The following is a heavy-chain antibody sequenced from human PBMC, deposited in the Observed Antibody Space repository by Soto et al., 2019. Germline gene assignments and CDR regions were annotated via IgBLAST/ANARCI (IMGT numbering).Heavy chain of an antibody. CDR1: GGSISSYY. D-gene: IGHD5-12*01. Sequence: ASETLSLTCSVSGGSISSYYWNLIRQPPGKGLEWIGYTYYSGSTNYNPSLKSRVTISVDTSKNQFSLKLSSVTAADTAVYYCAREWLRSKNYMDVWGKGTTVTVSS. CDR3: AREWLRSKNYMDV. CDR2: TYYSGST. V-gene: IGHV4-59*01. J-gene: IGHJ6*03.